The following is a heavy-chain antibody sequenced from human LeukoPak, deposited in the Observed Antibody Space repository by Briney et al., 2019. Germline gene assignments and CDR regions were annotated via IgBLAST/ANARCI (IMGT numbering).Heavy chain of an antibody. J-gene: IGHJ4*02. CDR1: GGSISSYY. D-gene: IGHD3-9*01. V-gene: IGHV4-4*07. CDR3: ARDYDILTGYHDY. CDR2: IYTSGST. Sequence: SETLSLTCTVSGGSISSYYWSWLRQPAGKGLEWIGRIYTSGSTNYNPSLKSRVTTSVDTSKNQFSLKLSSVTAADTAVYYCARDYDILTGYHDYWGQGTLVTVSS.